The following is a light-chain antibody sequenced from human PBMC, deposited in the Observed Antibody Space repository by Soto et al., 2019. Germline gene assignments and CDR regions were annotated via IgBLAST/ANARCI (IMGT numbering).Light chain of an antibody. CDR3: QQYTQWPIT. V-gene: IGKV3D-15*01. Sequence: EVVMTQSPATLSVSPGERATLSCRASQSINRDYLAWYQQKPGQAPRLLIYSISSRATGIPDRFSGSGSGTEFTLTISSLQPEDFAIYYCQQYTQWPITFGQGTRLEIK. CDR1: QSINRDY. J-gene: IGKJ5*01. CDR2: SIS.